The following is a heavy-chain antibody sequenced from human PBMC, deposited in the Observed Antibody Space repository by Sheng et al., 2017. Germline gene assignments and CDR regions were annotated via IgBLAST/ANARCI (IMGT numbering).Heavy chain of an antibody. CDR3: AEDDSSGWYY. Sequence: EVQLLESGGGLVQPGGSLRLSCAASGFTFSNYAMSWVRQAPGKGLEWVSAISISGGSTYYADSMKGRFTVSRDNSKNTLYLQMNSLRAEDTAVYYCAEDDSSGWYYWGQGTLVTVSS. CDR1: GFTFSNYA. J-gene: IGHJ4*02. V-gene: IGHV3-23*01. D-gene: IGHD6-19*01. CDR2: ISISGGST.